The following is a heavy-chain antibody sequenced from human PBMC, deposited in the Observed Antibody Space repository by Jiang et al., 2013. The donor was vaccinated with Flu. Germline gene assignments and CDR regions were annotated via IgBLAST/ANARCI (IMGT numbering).Heavy chain of an antibody. D-gene: IGHD6-19*01. CDR1: GGSISSSSYY. Sequence: GPGLVKPSETLSLTCTVSGGSISSSSYYWGWIRQPPGKGLEWIGSIYYSGSTYYNPSLKSRVTISVDTSKNQFSLKLSSVTAADTAVYYCARRQQWLLIWLGWFDPWGQGTLVTVSS. J-gene: IGHJ5*02. CDR2: IYYSGST. V-gene: IGHV4-39*07. CDR3: ARRQQWLLIWLGWFDP.